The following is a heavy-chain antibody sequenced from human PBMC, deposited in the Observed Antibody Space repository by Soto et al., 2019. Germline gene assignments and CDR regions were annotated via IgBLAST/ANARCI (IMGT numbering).Heavy chain of an antibody. CDR2: IIPIFGTA. D-gene: IGHD6-19*01. CDR1: GGTFSSYA. V-gene: IGHV1-69*13. J-gene: IGHJ4*02. Sequence: SVKVSCKASGGTFSSYAISWVRQAPGQGLEWMGGIIPIFGTANYAQKFQGRVTITADESTSTAYMELSSLRSEDTAVYYCATVGWSSGWKFDYWGQGTLVTVSS. CDR3: ATVGWSSGWKFDY.